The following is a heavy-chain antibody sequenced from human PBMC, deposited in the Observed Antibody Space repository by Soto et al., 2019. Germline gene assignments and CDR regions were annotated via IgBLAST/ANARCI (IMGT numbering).Heavy chain of an antibody. Sequence: GESLKISCTGSGYSFSTYWIAWVRQMPGKGLEWMGIIYPGDSDTRYSPSFQGQVTISADTSTKTAYLQWSSLKASDTAIYYCARGGWFDPWGQGTLVTVSS. CDR2: IYPGDSDT. CDR1: GYSFSTYW. CDR3: ARGGWFDP. J-gene: IGHJ5*02. V-gene: IGHV5-51*01.